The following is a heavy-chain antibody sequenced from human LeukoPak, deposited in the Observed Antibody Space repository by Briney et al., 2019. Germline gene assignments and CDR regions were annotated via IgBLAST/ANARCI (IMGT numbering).Heavy chain of an antibody. CDR2: ISGSGGST. V-gene: IGHV3-23*01. Sequence: GGSLRLSCAASGFTFSSYAMSWVRQAPGKGLEWVSAISGSGGSTYYADSVKGRFTISRDNSKNTLYLQMNSLRAEDTAVYYCAKVSGTIFARYYYYMDVWGKGTTVTVSS. CDR1: GFTFSSYA. CDR3: AKVSGTIFARYYYYMDV. D-gene: IGHD3-3*01. J-gene: IGHJ6*03.